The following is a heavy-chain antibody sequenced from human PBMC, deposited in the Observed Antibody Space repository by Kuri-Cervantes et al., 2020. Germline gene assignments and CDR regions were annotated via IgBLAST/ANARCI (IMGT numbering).Heavy chain of an antibody. CDR3: ARENYYDTSGYYYHSGEFDY. V-gene: IGHV3-7*01. D-gene: IGHD3-22*01. CDR2: IKQDGSEK. J-gene: IGHJ4*02. Sequence: GESLKISCAASGFTFSSYWMSWVRQAPGKGLEWVANIKQDGSEKYYVDSVKGRFTISRDNAKNSLYLQMNSLRAEDTAVYYCARENYYDTSGYYYHSGEFDYWGQGTLVTDSS. CDR1: GFTFSSYW.